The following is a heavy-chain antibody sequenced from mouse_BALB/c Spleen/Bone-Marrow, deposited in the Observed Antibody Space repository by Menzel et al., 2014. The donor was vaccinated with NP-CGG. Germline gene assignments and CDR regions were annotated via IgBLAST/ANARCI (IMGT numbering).Heavy chain of an antibody. CDR3: AREIITSFAY. CDR1: GYAFTNYL. CDR2: INPGSGGT. Sequence: QVQLQQSGAELVRPGTSVKVSCKASGYAFTNYLIEWVKQRPGQGLEWIGVINPGSGGTNYNEKFKGKATLTADKSSSTAYMQLSSLTSDDSAVYFCAREIITSFAYWGQGLWSLPLQ. D-gene: IGHD1-1*01. J-gene: IGHJ3*01. V-gene: IGHV1-54*01.